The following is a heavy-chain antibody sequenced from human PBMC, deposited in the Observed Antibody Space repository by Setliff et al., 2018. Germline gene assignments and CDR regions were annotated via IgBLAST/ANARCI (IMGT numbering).Heavy chain of an antibody. D-gene: IGHD4-17*01. CDR3: ARSVTTSPFDY. CDR2: IYHSGST. V-gene: IGHV4-38-2*01. Sequence: PSETLSLTCAVSGFSISSGYYWGWIRQPPGKGLEWIVNIYHSGSTYYNPSLKSRVTISVDTSKNQFSLKLSSVTAADTAVYYCARSVTTSPFDYWGQGTLVTVSS. CDR1: GFSISSGYY. J-gene: IGHJ4*02.